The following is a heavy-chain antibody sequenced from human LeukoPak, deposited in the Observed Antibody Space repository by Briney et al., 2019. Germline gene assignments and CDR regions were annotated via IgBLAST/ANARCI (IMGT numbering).Heavy chain of an antibody. CDR2: ISYDGSNK. CDR3: ARDYTSVAALDY. V-gene: IGHV3-30-3*01. D-gene: IGHD2-15*01. J-gene: IGHJ4*02. Sequence: GRSLRLSCAASGFTFSSYAMHWVRQAPGKGLEWVAVISYDGSNKYYADSVKGRFTISRDNSKNTLYLQMNSLRAEDTAVYYCARDYTSVAALDYWGQGTLVTVSS. CDR1: GFTFSSYA.